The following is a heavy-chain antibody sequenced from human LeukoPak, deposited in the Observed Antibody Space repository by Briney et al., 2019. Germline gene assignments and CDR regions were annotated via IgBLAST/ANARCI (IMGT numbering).Heavy chain of an antibody. CDR2: IDPSDSYT. Sequence: GESLKISCQGSEYSFTTYWISWVRQMPGKGLEWMGRIDPSDSYTNYSPSFQGHVTISADRSISTAYLQWSSLKASDTAMYYCARLGGARDGYWGQGTLVTVSS. J-gene: IGHJ4*02. D-gene: IGHD3-10*01. CDR3: ARLGGARDGY. CDR1: EYSFTTYW. V-gene: IGHV5-10-1*01.